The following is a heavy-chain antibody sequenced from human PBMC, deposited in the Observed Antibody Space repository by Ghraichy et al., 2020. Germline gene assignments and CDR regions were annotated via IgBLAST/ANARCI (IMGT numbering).Heavy chain of an antibody. Sequence: GGSLRLSCAASGFTFSSYGMHWVRQAPGKGLEWVAFIRYDGSNKYYADSVKGRFTISRDNSKNTLYLQMNSLRAEDTAVYYCAKDYYDYVWGSYRYHDYWGQGTLVTVSS. CDR1: GFTFSSYG. CDR2: IRYDGSNK. D-gene: IGHD3-16*02. J-gene: IGHJ4*02. CDR3: AKDYYDYVWGSYRYHDY. V-gene: IGHV3-30*02.